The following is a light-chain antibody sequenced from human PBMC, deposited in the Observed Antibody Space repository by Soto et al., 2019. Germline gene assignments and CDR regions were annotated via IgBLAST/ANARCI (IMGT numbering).Light chain of an antibody. CDR3: QQYNTWPPPSES. Sequence: IVMTQSPATLSVSPGERATLSCRASQTVNNNLAWYQQRPGQAPRLLIYAASTRATGVPARFSGSGSGTEGALTISSLQSEDFAVYYCQQYNTWPPPSESVGPETKVDVK. V-gene: IGKV3D-15*01. CDR1: QTVNNN. J-gene: IGKJ3*01. CDR2: AAS.